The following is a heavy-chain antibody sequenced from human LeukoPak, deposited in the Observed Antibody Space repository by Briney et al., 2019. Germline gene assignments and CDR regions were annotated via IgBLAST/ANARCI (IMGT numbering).Heavy chain of an antibody. V-gene: IGHV4-59*01. J-gene: IGHJ4*02. CDR3: ARGGAWGGYYSSPVHTEIDY. CDR1: GGSISSYH. D-gene: IGHD3-10*01. CDR2: VHYSGRT. Sequence: SETLSLTCAVSGGSISSYHWNWIRQPPGEGLEWIGYVHYSGRTKYNPSLKSRVTIPLDTSKSQFSLKLTSVTAADTAVYFCARGGAWGGYYSSPVHTEIDYWGQGTLVTVSS.